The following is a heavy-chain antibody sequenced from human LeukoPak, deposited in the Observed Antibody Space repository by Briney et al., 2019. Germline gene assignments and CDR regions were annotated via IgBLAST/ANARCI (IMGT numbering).Heavy chain of an antibody. V-gene: IGHV4-34*01. J-gene: IGHJ4*02. D-gene: IGHD2-15*01. Sequence: SETLSLTCAVYGGSFSGYYWSWIRQPPGKGLEWIGEINHSGSTNYNPSLKSRVTISVDTSKNQFSLKLSSVTAADTAVYYCARGVVVVAVTFDYWGQGTLVTASS. CDR2: INHSGST. CDR3: ARGVVVVAVTFDY. CDR1: GGSFSGYY.